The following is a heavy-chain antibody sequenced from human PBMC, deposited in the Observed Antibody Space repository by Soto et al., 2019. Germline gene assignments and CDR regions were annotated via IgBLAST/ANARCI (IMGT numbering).Heavy chain of an antibody. Sequence: PSETLSLTCTVSGGAIVSGDYCFICIRQPPGNGLELIGYIYYSGNTYYNPSLKSRVTISLDTSKNQFSLNLTSVTAADTAVYYCARAQLVGYYFDYWGQGTLVTVSS. CDR3: ARAQLVGYYFDY. CDR1: GGAIVSGDYC. V-gene: IGHV4-30-4*01. J-gene: IGHJ4*02. CDR2: IYYSGNT. D-gene: IGHD2-2*01.